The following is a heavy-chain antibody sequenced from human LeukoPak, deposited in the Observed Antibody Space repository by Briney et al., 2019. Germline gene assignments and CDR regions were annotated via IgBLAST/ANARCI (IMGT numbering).Heavy chain of an antibody. CDR3: ATPSSSSWYGFDP. CDR2: IDPNSGGT. CDR1: GYTFTGYY. J-gene: IGHJ5*02. V-gene: IGHV1-2*02. Sequence: GASVRVSCKTSGYTFTGYYIHWVRQAPGQGLEWMGWIDPNSGGTNYAQKFQGRVTMTRDKAISTAYMELSRLTSADSAVYRCATPSSSSWYGFDPWGQGTLVTVSS. D-gene: IGHD6-13*01.